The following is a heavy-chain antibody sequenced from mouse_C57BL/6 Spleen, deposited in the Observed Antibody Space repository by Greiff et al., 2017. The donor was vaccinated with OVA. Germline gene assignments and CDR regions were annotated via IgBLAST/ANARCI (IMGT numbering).Heavy chain of an antibody. D-gene: IGHD2-4*01. J-gene: IGHJ2*01. CDR3: ASQGDYDYGFDY. CDR1: GYTFTSYG. V-gene: IGHV1-81*01. CDR2: IYPRSGNT. Sequence: VKVVESGAELARPGASVKLSCKASGYTFTSYGISWVKQRTGQGLEWIGEIYPRSGNTYYNEKFKGKATLTADKSSSTAYMELRSLTSEDSAVDFCASQGDYDYGFDYWGQGTTLTVSS.